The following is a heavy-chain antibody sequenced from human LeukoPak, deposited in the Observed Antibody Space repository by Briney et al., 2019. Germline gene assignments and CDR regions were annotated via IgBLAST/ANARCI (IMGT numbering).Heavy chain of an antibody. CDR2: IRGKADGGVT. J-gene: IGHJ4*02. CDR1: GLSFNNAW. V-gene: IGHV3-15*01. CDR3: TTYFCGGDCSVFNY. D-gene: IGHD2-21*01. Sequence: PGGSLRLSCATSGLSFNNAWMSWVRQAPGKGLEWVGRIRGKADGGVTDYAAPVKGRFIISRDDSEKTLYLQMNSLKTEDTALYYCTTYFCGGDCSVFNYWGQGTLVTVSS.